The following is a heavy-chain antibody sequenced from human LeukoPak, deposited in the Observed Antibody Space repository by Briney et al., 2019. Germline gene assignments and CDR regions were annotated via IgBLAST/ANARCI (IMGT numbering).Heavy chain of an antibody. CDR1: GFTFSSYE. V-gene: IGHV3-23*01. CDR3: AKIDGVIASAGTPDY. D-gene: IGHD6-13*01. Sequence: QSGGSLRLSCAASGFTFSSYEMNWVRQAPGKGLEWVSAISGSGDSTYYADSVKGRFTISRDNSKNTLCLQMNRLRAEDTAVYYCAKIDGVIASAGTPDYWGQGTLVTVSS. CDR2: ISGSGDST. J-gene: IGHJ4*02.